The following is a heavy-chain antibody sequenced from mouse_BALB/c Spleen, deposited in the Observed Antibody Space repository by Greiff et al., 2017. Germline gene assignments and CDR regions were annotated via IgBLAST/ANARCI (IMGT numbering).Heavy chain of an antibody. D-gene: IGHD1-1*01. CDR1: GFTFSSFG. CDR3: ARASRGYGSSLGFAY. J-gene: IGHJ3*01. CDR2: ISSASSTI. Sequence: EVKVVESGGGFVQPGGSRKLSCSASGFTFSSFGMHWVRQSPEKGLEWVAYISSASSTINYADTLKGRFTISRDNPKNTLFLQLTSLMSEDTAMYYCARASRGYGSSLGFAYGGQGTLVTVSA. V-gene: IGHV5-17*02.